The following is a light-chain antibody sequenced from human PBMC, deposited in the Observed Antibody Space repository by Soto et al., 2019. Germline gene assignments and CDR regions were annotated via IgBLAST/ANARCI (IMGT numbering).Light chain of an antibody. CDR1: QSLVYSDGNTY. CDR3: MQGTYWPRIT. Sequence: DVVMTQSPLSLPVTLGQPASISCRSSQSLVYSDGNTYLNWFHQRPGQSPRRLIYKVSNRDSGVPDRFSGSGSGTAFTLKISRVKSEDVGVYYCMQGTYWPRITFGGGTKVEIK. J-gene: IGKJ4*01. V-gene: IGKV2-30*01. CDR2: KVS.